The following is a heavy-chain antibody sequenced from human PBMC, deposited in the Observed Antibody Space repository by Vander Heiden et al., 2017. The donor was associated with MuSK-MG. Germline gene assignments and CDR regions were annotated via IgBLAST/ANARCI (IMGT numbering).Heavy chain of an antibody. CDR1: GFTFSNYG. D-gene: IGHD6-13*01. Sequence: QVQLVASGGGVVQPGRSLRLSCAASGFTFSNYGMHWVRQAPGKGLEWVAVTSYDGTNRDYVDSVKGRFTISRDNSKNTLYLQMNSLRAEDTAVYYCAKDQYSSSWYGLGMDVWGQGTTVTVSS. V-gene: IGHV3-30*18. CDR3: AKDQYSSSWYGLGMDV. CDR2: TSYDGTNR. J-gene: IGHJ6*02.